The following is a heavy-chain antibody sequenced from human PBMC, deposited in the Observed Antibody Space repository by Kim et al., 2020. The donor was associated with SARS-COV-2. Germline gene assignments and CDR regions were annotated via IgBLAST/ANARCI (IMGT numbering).Heavy chain of an antibody. J-gene: IGHJ4*02. Sequence: GGSLRLSCAASGFTFSSYAMHWVRQAPGKGLEWVAVISYDGSNKYYADSVKGRFTISRDNSKNTLYLQMNSLRAEDTAVYYCASPIAVAVSWGQGTLVTVSS. CDR3: ASPIAVAVS. CDR1: GFTFSSYA. CDR2: ISYDGSNK. V-gene: IGHV3-30-3*01. D-gene: IGHD6-19*01.